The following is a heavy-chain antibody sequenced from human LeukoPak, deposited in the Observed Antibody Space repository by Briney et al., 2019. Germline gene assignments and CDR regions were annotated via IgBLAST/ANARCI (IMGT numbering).Heavy chain of an antibody. CDR1: GFTVSSNY. Sequence: GGSLRLSCAASGFTVSSNYMSWVRQAPGKGLEWVSVIYSGGSTYYADSVKGRFTISRHNSKNTLYLQMNSLRAEDTAVYYCAKESPRGEYFFDYWGQGTLVTVSS. CDR2: IYSGGST. J-gene: IGHJ4*02. D-gene: IGHD3-10*01. CDR3: AKESPRGEYFFDY. V-gene: IGHV3-53*01.